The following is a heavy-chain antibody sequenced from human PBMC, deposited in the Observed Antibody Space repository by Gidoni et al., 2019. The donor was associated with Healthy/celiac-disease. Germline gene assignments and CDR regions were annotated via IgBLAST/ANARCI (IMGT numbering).Heavy chain of an antibody. J-gene: IGHJ6*02. CDR3: ARDGLGRYYYYGMDV. Sequence: EVQLVESGGGLVQPGGSLRLSCAATGFTFSSYWMSWVRQAPGKGLEWVANIKQDGSEKYYVDSVKGRFTISRDNAKNSLYLQMNSLRAEDTAVYYCARDGLGRYYYYGMDVWGQGTTVTVSS. V-gene: IGHV3-7*01. CDR2: IKQDGSEK. CDR1: GFTFSSYW.